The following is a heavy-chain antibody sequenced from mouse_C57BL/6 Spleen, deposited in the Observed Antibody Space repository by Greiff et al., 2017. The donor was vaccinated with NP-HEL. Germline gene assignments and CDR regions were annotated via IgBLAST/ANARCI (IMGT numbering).Heavy chain of an antibody. V-gene: IGHV14-1*01. CDR2: INPGDGDT. CDR1: GFTFNDYC. J-gene: IGHJ2*01. Sequence: EVQLQESGAELVKPGASVKLSCTASGFTFNDYCMHWVKQRPEQGLEWIGSINPGDGDTEYTPKFKGKATMTADTSSNTAYLQLSSLTSEATAGYYCTYYNGDFPFAYWGQGTTVTVSS. D-gene: IGHD2-13*01. CDR3: TYYNGDFPFAY.